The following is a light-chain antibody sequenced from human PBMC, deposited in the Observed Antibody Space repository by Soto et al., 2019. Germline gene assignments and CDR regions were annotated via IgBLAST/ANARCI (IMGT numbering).Light chain of an antibody. CDR1: SSDVGGYNY. Sequence: QSALTQPASVSGSPGQSITISCTGTSSDVGGYNYVSWYQQHPGKAPKLMIYEVSNRPSEVSNRFSGSKSGNTASLTISGLQAEDGADYCCSSYTLCSIRVVFGGRTQLT. CDR2: EVS. V-gene: IGLV2-14*01. J-gene: IGLJ2*01. CDR3: SSYTLCSIRVV.